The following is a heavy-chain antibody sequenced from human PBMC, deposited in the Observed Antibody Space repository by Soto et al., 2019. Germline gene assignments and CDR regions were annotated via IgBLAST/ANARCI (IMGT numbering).Heavy chain of an antibody. V-gene: IGHV4-59*01. CDR1: GGSISSYY. J-gene: IGHJ6*03. CDR3: ARSGWDENHHYYYMDV. CDR2: IYYSGGT. D-gene: IGHD6-19*01. Sequence: SETLSLTCTVSGGSISSYYWSWIRQPPGKGLEWIGYIYYSGGTNYNPSLKSRVTISVDTSKNQFSLKLSSVTAADTAVYYCARSGWDENHHYYYMDVWGKGTTVTVSS.